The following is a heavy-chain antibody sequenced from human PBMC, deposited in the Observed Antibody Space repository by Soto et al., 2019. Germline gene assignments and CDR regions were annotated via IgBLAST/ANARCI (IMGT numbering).Heavy chain of an antibody. J-gene: IGHJ4*02. CDR1: GFIVSSNY. Sequence: EVQLVESGGGLVQPGGSLRLSCAASGFIVSSNYMSWVRQAPGKGLEWVSVIYRGGSTYYADSVEGRFTISRDNSKNTLYLQLHSLRAEDTAVYYCARVRPYDYVWGSYRPFGYWGQGTLVTVSS. V-gene: IGHV3-66*01. D-gene: IGHD3-16*02. CDR3: ARVRPYDYVWGSYRPFGY. CDR2: IYRGGST.